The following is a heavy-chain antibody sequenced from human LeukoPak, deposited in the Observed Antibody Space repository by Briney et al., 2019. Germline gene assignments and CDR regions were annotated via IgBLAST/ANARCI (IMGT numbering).Heavy chain of an antibody. Sequence: PSETLSLTCTVSGGSVSSGSYYWSWIRQPPGKGLEWIGYIYYSGSTNYNPSLKSRVTISVDTSKNQFSLKLSSVTAADTAVYYCARDLPDLLRYFDGGTPPDYWGQGTLVTVSS. CDR2: IYYSGST. CDR1: GGSVSSGSYY. J-gene: IGHJ4*02. V-gene: IGHV4-61*01. D-gene: IGHD3-9*01. CDR3: ARDLPDLLRYFDGGTPPDY.